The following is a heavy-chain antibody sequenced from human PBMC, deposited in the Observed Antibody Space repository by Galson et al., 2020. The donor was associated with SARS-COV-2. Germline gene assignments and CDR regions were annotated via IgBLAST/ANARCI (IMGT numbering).Heavy chain of an antibody. CDR2: ISYDKSNK. V-gene: IGHV3-30-3*01. D-gene: IGHD6-13*01. J-gene: IGHJ3*02. CDR1: GFTFSSYA. CDR3: VRDPRAAAADHGAFDI. Sequence: GGSLRLSCAASGFTFSSYAMHWVRQAPGKGLEWVAVISYDKSNKYYADSVKGRFTISRDNSKNTLYLQMNSLRAEDTAVYYCVRDPRAAAADHGAFDIWGQGTMVTVSS.